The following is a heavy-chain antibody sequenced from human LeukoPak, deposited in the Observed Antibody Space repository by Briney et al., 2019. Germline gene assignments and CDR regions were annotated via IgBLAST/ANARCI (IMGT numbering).Heavy chain of an antibody. Sequence: ASVKVSCKASGYTFTGYYMHWVRQAPGQGLEWMGWINPNSGGTNYAQKFQGRVTMTRDTSTSTVYMELSSLRSEDTAVYYCALATDYWGQGTLVTVSS. D-gene: IGHD2-15*01. V-gene: IGHV1-2*02. CDR1: GYTFTGYY. CDR3: ALATDY. CDR2: INPNSGGT. J-gene: IGHJ4*02.